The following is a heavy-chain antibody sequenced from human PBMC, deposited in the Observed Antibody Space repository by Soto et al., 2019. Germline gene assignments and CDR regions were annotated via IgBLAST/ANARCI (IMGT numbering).Heavy chain of an antibody. CDR3: AKGPTVFGAVISFDYYYGMYV. CDR1: GFTFSTSA. D-gene: IGHD3-3*01. CDR2: ISGSGAGT. V-gene: IGHV3-23*01. J-gene: IGHJ6*02. Sequence: PGGSLRLSCTASGFTFSTSAMSWVRQPPGRGLEWVSGISGSGAGTYYADSVKGRFTISRDNSKNTLYLQMSGLRAEDAAVYYCAKGPTVFGAVISFDYYYGMYVWGQGTPVTVSS.